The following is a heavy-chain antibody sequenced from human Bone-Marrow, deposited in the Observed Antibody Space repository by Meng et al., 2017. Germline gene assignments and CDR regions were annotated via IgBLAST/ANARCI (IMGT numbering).Heavy chain of an antibody. CDR3: ARFYCSSTSCPHVLFDY. CDR2: IGAYNGNT. J-gene: IGHJ4*02. CDR1: GFIFTSYA. Sequence: QVQLVQSGAEVKKPGASVKVSREASGFIFTSYAISWVRQAPGQGLQYMGWIGAYNGNTNYAQELQGRVTMTTDTSTSTAYMELRSLRFDDTAVYYCARFYCSSTSCPHVLFDYWGQGTLVTVSS. V-gene: IGHV1-18*01. D-gene: IGHD2-2*01.